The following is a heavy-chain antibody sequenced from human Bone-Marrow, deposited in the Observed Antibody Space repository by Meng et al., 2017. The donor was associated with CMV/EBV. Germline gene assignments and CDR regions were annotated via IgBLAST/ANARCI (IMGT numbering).Heavy chain of an antibody. Sequence: ASVKVSCKASGYTFTSYGISWVRQAPGQGLEWMGWISAYNGNTNYAQKLQGRVTMTTDTSTSTAYMELRSLRSDDTAVYYCARGYSGYGPSYYYYGMDVWGQGNPGHRLL. D-gene: IGHD5-12*01. CDR2: ISAYNGNT. CDR3: ARGYSGYGPSYYYYGMDV. J-gene: IGHJ6*02. CDR1: GYTFTSYG. V-gene: IGHV1-18*01.